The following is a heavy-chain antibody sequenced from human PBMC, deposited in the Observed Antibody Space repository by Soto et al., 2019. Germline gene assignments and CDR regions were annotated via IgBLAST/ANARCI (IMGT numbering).Heavy chain of an antibody. D-gene: IGHD3-22*01. CDR2: INSDGSST. CDR1: GFTFSSYW. J-gene: IGHJ4*02. Sequence: PGGSLRLSCXASGFTFSSYWMHWVRQAPGKGLVWVSRINSDGSSTSYADSVKGRFTISRDNAKNTLYLQMNSLRAEDTAVYYCARGNAYDSPFDYWGQGTLVTVSS. CDR3: ARGNAYDSPFDY. V-gene: IGHV3-74*01.